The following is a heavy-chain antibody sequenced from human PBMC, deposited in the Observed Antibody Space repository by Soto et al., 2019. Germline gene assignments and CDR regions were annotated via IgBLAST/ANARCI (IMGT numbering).Heavy chain of an antibody. CDR1: GYTFTSYA. J-gene: IGHJ4*02. Sequence: ASVKVSCTASGYTFTSYAMHWVRQAPGQRLEWMGWINAGNGNTKYSQKFQGRVTITRDTSASTAYMELSSLRSEDTAVYYCARSIVVVTALDYWGQGTLVTVPQ. D-gene: IGHD2-21*02. CDR3: ARSIVVVTALDY. V-gene: IGHV1-3*01. CDR2: INAGNGNT.